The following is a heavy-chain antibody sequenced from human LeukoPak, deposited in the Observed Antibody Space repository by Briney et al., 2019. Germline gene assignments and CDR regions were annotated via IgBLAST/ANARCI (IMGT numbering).Heavy chain of an antibody. D-gene: IGHD2-2*01. Sequence: PGGSLRLSCAASGFTVSTYYMTWVRQAPGKGLECVSVINNGGSTYYADSVKGRFTVSRDNSKNTLYLQMNSLRAEDTAMYYCARGLGYCTSTTCLLPFDYWGQGTLVTVSS. CDR2: INNGGST. CDR1: GFTVSTYY. CDR3: ARGLGYCTSTTCLLPFDY. J-gene: IGHJ4*02. V-gene: IGHV3-53*01.